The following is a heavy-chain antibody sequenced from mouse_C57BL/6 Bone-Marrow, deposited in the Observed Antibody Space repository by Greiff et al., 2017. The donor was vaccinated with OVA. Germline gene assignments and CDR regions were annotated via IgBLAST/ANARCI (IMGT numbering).Heavy chain of an antibody. V-gene: IGHV1-72*01. CDR3: ASPYYGSSYDWYFDV. CDR2: IDPNSGGT. Sequence: QVQLQQPGAELVKPGASVKLSCKASGYTFTSYWMHWVKQRPGRGLEWIGRIDPNSGGTKYNEKFKSKATLTVDKPSSTAYMQLSSLTSEDSAVYDWASPYYGSSYDWYFDVWGTGTTVTVSS. J-gene: IGHJ1*03. D-gene: IGHD1-1*01. CDR1: GYTFTSYW.